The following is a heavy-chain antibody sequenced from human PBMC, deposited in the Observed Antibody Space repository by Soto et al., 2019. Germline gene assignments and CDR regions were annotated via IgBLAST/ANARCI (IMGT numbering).Heavy chain of an antibody. V-gene: IGHV4-39*01. Sequence: SETLSLTCTVSGDSITNSSHYLGWIRPPPGKGLEWIGNIYYSGSTYYNPSLKSRVTISVDTSKNQFSLKLSSVTAADTAVYYCARRQSSPWFDPWGQGTLVTVSS. J-gene: IGHJ5*02. CDR3: ARRQSSPWFDP. CDR2: IYYSGST. CDR1: GDSITNSSHY. D-gene: IGHD2-15*01.